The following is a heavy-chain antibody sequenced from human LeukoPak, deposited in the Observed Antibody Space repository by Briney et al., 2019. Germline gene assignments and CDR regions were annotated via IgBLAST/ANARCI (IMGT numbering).Heavy chain of an antibody. CDR1: GGTFSDYA. D-gene: IGHD5-24*01. CDR2: IIPIFGTG. V-gene: IGHV1-69*05. CDR3: ARTRDGYKYGFDH. J-gene: IGHJ4*02. Sequence: GASVKVSCKASGGTFSDYAFSWVRQAPGQGLEWMGGIIPIFGTGEYAQKFQGRVSLTTDESTSTVYVEMSSLRSEDTAVYYCARTRDGYKYGFDHWGQGTLVTVSS.